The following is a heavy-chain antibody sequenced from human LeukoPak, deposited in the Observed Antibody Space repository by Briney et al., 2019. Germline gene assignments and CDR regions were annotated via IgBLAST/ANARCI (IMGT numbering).Heavy chain of an antibody. CDR2: VSGSGVST. J-gene: IGHJ5*01. CDR1: DFTFSNFA. CDR3: TKDITIQIWLLGLDS. Sequence: PGGSLRLSCVASDFTFSNFAMSWVRQAPGKGLEWVSVVSGSGVSTDYADSVKGRFTISRDNSKNTLYLQMNNLRADDTALYYCTKDITIQIWLLGLDSWGQGTLVTVAS. D-gene: IGHD3-22*01. V-gene: IGHV3-23*01.